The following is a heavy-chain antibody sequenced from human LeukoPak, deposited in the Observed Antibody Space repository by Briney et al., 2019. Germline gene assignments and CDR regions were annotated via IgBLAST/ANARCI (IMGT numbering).Heavy chain of an antibody. J-gene: IGHJ6*02. D-gene: IGHD3-16*01. CDR1: GFTFSSYA. V-gene: IGHV3-23*01. CDR3: ATLTDVLPEDYYYYGMDV. Sequence: GGSLRLSCAASGFTFSSYAMSWVRQAPGKGLEWVSAISGSGGSTYYADSVKGRFTISRDNSKNTLYLQMNSLRAEDTAVYYCATLTDVLPEDYYYYGMDVWGQGTTVTVSS. CDR2: ISGSGGST.